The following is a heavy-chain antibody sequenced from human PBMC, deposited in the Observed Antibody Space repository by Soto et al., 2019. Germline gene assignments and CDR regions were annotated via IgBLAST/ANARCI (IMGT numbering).Heavy chain of an antibody. CDR1: GFTFSSYA. D-gene: IGHD6-6*01. CDR2: ISGSGGST. V-gene: IGHV3-23*01. Sequence: EVQLLESGGGLVQPGGSLRLSCAASGFTFSSYAMSWVRQAPGKGLEWVSVISGSGGSTYYADSVKGRFTISRDNSKNTLYLQMNSLRVEDTAVYYCAQDGSIAAQEYFQHWGQGNLVTVSS. J-gene: IGHJ1*01. CDR3: AQDGSIAAQEYFQH.